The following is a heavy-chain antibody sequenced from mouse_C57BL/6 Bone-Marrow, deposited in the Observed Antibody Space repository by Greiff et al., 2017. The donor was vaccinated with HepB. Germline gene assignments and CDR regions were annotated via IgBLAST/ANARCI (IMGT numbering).Heavy chain of an antibody. J-gene: IGHJ1*03. CDR1: GFSLTSYG. V-gene: IGHV2-5*01. D-gene: IGHD1-1*02. Sequence: VQRVESGPGLVQPSQSLSITCTVSGFSLTSYGVHWVRQSPGKGLEWLGVIWRGGSTDYDAAFMSRLSITKDNSKSQVFFKMNSLQADDTAIYYCAKKVVRPYWYFDVWGTGTTVTVSS. CDR2: IWRGGST. CDR3: AKKVVRPYWYFDV.